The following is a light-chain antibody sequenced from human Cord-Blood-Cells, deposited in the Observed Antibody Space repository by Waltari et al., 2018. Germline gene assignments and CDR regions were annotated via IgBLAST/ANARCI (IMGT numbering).Light chain of an antibody. CDR3: SSYTSSSTRRV. CDR2: DVS. Sequence: QSALTQPASVSGSPGQSITISCTGTSSDVGGYNYVSWYQQHPGKAPKRMIYDVSNRPSGVSNRCSGSKSGNTASLTISGLQAEDEADYYCSSYTSSSTRRVFGGGTKLTVL. V-gene: IGLV2-14*01. J-gene: IGLJ3*02. CDR1: SSDVGGYNY.